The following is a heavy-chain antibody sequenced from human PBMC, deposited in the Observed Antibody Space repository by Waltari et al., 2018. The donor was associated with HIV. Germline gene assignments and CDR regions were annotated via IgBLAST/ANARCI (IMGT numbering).Heavy chain of an antibody. D-gene: IGHD6-19*01. CDR2: IYYSGST. CDR3: ASLAIAVAGKGGY. CDR1: GGSISRSSYY. Sequence: QLQLQESGPGLVQPAETLSLTCTGPGGSISRSSYYWGWNRQPPGKGLEWIGSIYYSGSTYYNPSLKSRVTISVDTSKNQFSLKLSSVTAADTAVYYCASLAIAVAGKGGYWGQGTLVTVSS. V-gene: IGHV4-39*01. J-gene: IGHJ4*02.